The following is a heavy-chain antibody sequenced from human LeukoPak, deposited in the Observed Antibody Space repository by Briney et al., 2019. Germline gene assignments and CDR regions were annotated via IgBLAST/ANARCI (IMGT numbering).Heavy chain of an antibody. CDR2: ISSSGSTI. CDR1: GFTFSDYY. J-gene: IGHJ5*02. Sequence: GGSLRLSCAASGFTFSDYYMSWIRQAPGKGLEWVSYISSSGSTIYYADSVKGRFTISRDNAKNSLYLQMDSLRAEDTAVYYCARDRAAYYYDSSGSWFDPWGQGTLVTVSS. CDR3: ARDRAAYYYDSSGSWFDP. V-gene: IGHV3-11*01. D-gene: IGHD3-22*01.